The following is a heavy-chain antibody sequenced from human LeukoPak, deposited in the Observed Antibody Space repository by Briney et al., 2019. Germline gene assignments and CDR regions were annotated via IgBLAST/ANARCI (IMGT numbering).Heavy chain of an antibody. D-gene: IGHD5-18*01. J-gene: IGHJ3*02. CDR3: ARDSSGYSYGLTFDAFDI. V-gene: IGHV3-30*02. CDR1: GFTFSSYG. Sequence: PGGSLRLSCAASGFTFSSYGMHWVRQAPGKGLEWVAFIRYDGSNKYYADSVKGRFTISRDNSKNTLYLQMNSLRAEDTAVYYCARDSSGYSYGLTFDAFDIWGQGTMVTVSS. CDR2: IRYDGSNK.